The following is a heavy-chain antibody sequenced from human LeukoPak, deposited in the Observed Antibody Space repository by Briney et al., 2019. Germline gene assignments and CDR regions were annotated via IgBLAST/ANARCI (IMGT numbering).Heavy chain of an antibody. CDR1: GFNFKRHG. V-gene: IGHV3-30*18. CDR2: IPSDGSYT. D-gene: IGHD4-17*01. CDR3: AKDRYGDYGPFDN. J-gene: IGHJ3*02. Sequence: GGSLRLSCAASGFNFKRHGMHWVRQAPGKGLEWVALIPSDGSYTYYADSVKGRFTISRDNSKNTLSLQMNSVRPDDTAVYYCAKDRYGDYGPFDNWGQGTMVTVSS.